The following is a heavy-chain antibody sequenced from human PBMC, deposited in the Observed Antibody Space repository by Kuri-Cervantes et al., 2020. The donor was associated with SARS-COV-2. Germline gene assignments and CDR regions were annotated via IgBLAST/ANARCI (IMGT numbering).Heavy chain of an antibody. CDR3: VRDGDHWNFDY. D-gene: IGHD1-1*01. CDR1: GFTFSGHC. Sequence: GGSLRLSCAASGFTFSGHCIHWVRQAPGKGLVWVSRINPDGSYTNNADSVKGRFTLPRDNAKNMLFLQMNSLRAEDTAVYYCVRDGDHWNFDYWGQGTLVTVSS. V-gene: IGHV3-74*01. CDR2: INPDGSYT. J-gene: IGHJ4*02.